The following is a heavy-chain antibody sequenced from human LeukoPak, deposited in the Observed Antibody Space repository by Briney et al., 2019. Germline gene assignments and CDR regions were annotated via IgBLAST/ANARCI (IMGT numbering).Heavy chain of an antibody. D-gene: IGHD3-10*01. Sequence: SETLSLTCAVYGGPFSGHYWRWIRQPPGKGLEWIGEINHSGSANYSPSLKSRVTLSVDTSKNQFSLKLSSVTAADTAMYYCAALGGDPLGYWGQGTLVTVSS. J-gene: IGHJ4*02. CDR3: AALGGDPLGY. V-gene: IGHV4-34*01. CDR2: INHSGSA. CDR1: GGPFSGHY.